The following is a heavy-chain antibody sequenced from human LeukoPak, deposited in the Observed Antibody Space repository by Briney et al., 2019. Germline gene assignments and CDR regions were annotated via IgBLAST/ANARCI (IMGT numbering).Heavy chain of an antibody. Sequence: PGGSLRLSCAASGFTFSNAWMSWVRQAPGKGLEWVGRIKSKTDGGTTDYAAPVKGRFTISRDDSRNSLYLQMNSLKTEDTAVYYCSRAGDYDHYYFDYWGQGTLVTVSS. V-gene: IGHV3-15*01. D-gene: IGHD4-17*01. CDR3: SRAGDYDHYYFDY. CDR2: IKSKTDGGTT. J-gene: IGHJ4*02. CDR1: GFTFSNAW.